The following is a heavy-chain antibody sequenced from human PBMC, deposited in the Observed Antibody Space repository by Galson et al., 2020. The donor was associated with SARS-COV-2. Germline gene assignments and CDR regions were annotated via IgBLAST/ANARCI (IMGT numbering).Heavy chain of an antibody. CDR2: ITTSGSRM. V-gene: IGHV3-11*01. D-gene: IGHD6-6*01. J-gene: IGHJ6*02. CDR1: GFTFSDYY. Sequence: GGSLRLSCAASGFTFSDYYMSWIRQAPGKGLELVSYITTSGSRMYYADSVKGRFTISRDNAKNSLSLQMNSLRVEDTAVYYCARDLRSEASSSSQGVYYYNGMDVWGQGTTVTVSS. CDR3: ARDLRSEASSSSQGVYYYNGMDV.